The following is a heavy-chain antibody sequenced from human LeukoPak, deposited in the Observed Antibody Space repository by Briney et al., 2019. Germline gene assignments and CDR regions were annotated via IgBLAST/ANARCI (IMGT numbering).Heavy chain of an antibody. V-gene: IGHV3-30-3*01. CDR1: GFTFIIYA. D-gene: IGHD6-13*01. Sequence: PGGSRRLSCAASGFTFIIYAMHWVRQAPGKGLEWVAVISYDGSNKYYADSVKGRFTISRDNSKNTLYLQMNSLRAEDTAVYYCAPAAPGTPFDYWGQGTLVTVFS. CDR3: APAAPGTPFDY. CDR2: ISYDGSNK. J-gene: IGHJ4*02.